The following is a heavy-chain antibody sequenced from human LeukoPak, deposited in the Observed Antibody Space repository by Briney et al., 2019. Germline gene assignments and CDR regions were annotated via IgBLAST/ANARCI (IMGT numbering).Heavy chain of an antibody. J-gene: IGHJ4*02. Sequence: ASVKVSCKASGGTFSSYATSWVRQAPGQGLEWMGIIDPSGGSTSYAQKFQGRVTMTRDTSTSTVYMELSSLRSEDTAVYYCARPFGELFDYWGQGTLVTVSS. CDR2: IDPSGGST. V-gene: IGHV1-46*01. D-gene: IGHD3-10*01. CDR3: ARPFGELFDY. CDR1: GGTFSSYA.